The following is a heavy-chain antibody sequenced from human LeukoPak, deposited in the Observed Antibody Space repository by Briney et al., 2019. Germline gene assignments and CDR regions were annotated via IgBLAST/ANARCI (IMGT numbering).Heavy chain of an antibody. J-gene: IGHJ6*02. CDR3: ARDLNHGFNYYYYGLEV. CDR2: IYFSGNT. CDR1: GDSINSYY. Sequence: SETLSLTCTVSGDSINSYYWSWIRQPPRKGLEWIGYIYFSGNTKYNPSLKNRVTISVDRSKSQFYLTLMSVTAADTAVYYCARDLNHGFNYYYYGLEVWGQGTTVTVSS. V-gene: IGHV4-59*01. D-gene: IGHD3-9*01.